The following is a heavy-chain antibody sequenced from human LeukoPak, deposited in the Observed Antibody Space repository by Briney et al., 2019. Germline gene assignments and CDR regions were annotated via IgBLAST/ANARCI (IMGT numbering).Heavy chain of an antibody. CDR3: AREGEVWFGELFHRAEYGYIDY. J-gene: IGHJ4*02. V-gene: IGHV3-21*01. Sequence: PGGSLRLSCAASGFTFSSYSMTWVRQAPGKGLEWVSSISSSSSYIYYADSVKGRFTISRDNAKNSLYLQMNSLRAEDTAVYYCAREGEVWFGELFHRAEYGYIDYWGQGTLVTVSS. D-gene: IGHD3-10*01. CDR2: ISSSSSYI. CDR1: GFTFSSYS.